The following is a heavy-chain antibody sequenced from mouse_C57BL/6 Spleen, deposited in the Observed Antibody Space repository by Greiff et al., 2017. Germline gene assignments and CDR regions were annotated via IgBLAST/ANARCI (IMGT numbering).Heavy chain of an antibody. Sequence: EVQLQQSGPGLVKPSQSLSLTCSVTGYSITSGYYWNWIRQFPGNKLEWMGYISYDGSNNYNPSLKNRISITRDTSKNQFFLKLNSVTTEDTATYYCARHDYEDYAMDYWGQGTSVTVSS. CDR3: ARHDYEDYAMDY. CDR1: GYSITSGYY. D-gene: IGHD2-4*01. CDR2: ISYDGSN. V-gene: IGHV3-6*01. J-gene: IGHJ4*01.